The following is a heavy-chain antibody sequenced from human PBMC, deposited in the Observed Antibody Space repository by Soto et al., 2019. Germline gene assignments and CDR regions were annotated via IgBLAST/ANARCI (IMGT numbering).Heavy chain of an antibody. CDR2: ITGSTGST. J-gene: IGHJ6*03. V-gene: IGHV3-23*01. CDR3: AKDYSPGVVIINYYYMDV. D-gene: IGHD3-3*01. CDR1: GFTFSKYA. Sequence: GGSLRLSCAASGFTFSKYAMSWVRQAPGKGLEWVSVITGSTGSTYYADSVKGRFTISRDNSRNTLYLQMNSLRAEDTAVYYCAKDYSPGVVIINYYYMDVWGKGTTVTVSS.